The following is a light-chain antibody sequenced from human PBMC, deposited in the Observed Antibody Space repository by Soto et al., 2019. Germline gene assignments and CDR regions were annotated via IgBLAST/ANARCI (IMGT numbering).Light chain of an antibody. V-gene: IGLV1-40*01. J-gene: IGLJ1*01. CDR3: QSYDSSLSGYV. Sequence: QSVLTQPPSVSGAPGQRITISCTGSSPNIGAGYDVFWYQQLPGTAPKLLLYGNNHRPSGVPDRFTGSKSGTSASLAITGLHAEDEADYYCQSYDSSLSGYVFGTGTKVTVL. CDR1: SPNIGAGYD. CDR2: GNN.